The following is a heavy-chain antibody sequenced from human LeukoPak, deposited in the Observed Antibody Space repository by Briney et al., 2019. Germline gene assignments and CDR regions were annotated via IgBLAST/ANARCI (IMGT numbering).Heavy chain of an antibody. Sequence: GGSLRLPCAASGFTFSSYSMTWVRQAPGMGLEWVSSISSTTSYIYFADSVKGRFTISRDNAKNSMYLQMNSLRAEDTALYYCARGRLDGGYSYLDWFDPWGQGTLVTVSS. D-gene: IGHD5-18*01. CDR2: ISSTTSYI. V-gene: IGHV3-21*01. CDR3: ARGRLDGGYSYLDWFDP. J-gene: IGHJ5*02. CDR1: GFTFSSYS.